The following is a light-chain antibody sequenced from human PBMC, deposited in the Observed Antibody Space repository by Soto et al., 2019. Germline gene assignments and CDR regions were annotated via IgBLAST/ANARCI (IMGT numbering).Light chain of an antibody. CDR1: SSDVGVYNY. V-gene: IGLV2-11*01. CDR2: DVT. J-gene: IGLJ1*01. Sequence: QSALTPPRSLSGSPGQSVPISCTLTSSDVGVYNYVSWYQHHPVKAPKLMIYDVTKRPSGVPDRFSGSKSANTASLTISGLQAEDEADYYCCSYAGSYTLVFGTGTKVTVL. CDR3: CSYAGSYTLV.